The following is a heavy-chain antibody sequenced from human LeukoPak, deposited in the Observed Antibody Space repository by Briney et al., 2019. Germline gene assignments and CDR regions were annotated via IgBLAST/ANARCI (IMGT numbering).Heavy chain of an antibody. V-gene: IGHV3-30*02. CDR3: AKPRYSYLREGDYFDY. CDR1: GFTFSSYG. CDR2: IRYDGSNK. Sequence: PGGSLRLSCAASGFTFSSYGMHWVRQAPGKGLEWVAFIRYDGSNKYYADSVKGRFTISRDNSKNTLYLQMNSLRAEDTAVYYCAKPRYSYLREGDYFDYWGQGTLVTVSS. D-gene: IGHD5-18*01. J-gene: IGHJ4*02.